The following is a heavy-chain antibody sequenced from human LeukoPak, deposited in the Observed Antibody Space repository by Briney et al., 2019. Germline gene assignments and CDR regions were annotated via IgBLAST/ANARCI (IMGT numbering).Heavy chain of an antibody. J-gene: IGHJ5*02. V-gene: IGHV4-59*12. D-gene: IGHD6-6*01. Sequence: SETLSLTCTVSGGSISSYYWSWIRQPPGKGLEWIGYIYYSGSTNYNPSLKSRVTISVDRSKNQFSLKLSSVTAADTAVYSCARVPYSSSSGDWFDPWGQGTLVTVSS. CDR2: IYYSGST. CDR1: GGSISSYY. CDR3: ARVPYSSSSGDWFDP.